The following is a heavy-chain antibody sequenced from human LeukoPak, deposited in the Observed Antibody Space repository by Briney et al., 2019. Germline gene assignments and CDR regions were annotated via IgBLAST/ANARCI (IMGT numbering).Heavy chain of an antibody. Sequence: GESLKISCKGSGYSFTSYWIGWVRQMPGKGLEWMGIIYPGDSDTRYSPSFQGQVTISADKSISTAYLQWSSLRASDTAMYYCARARVVPAAPFEGIDWFDPWGQGTLVTVSS. D-gene: IGHD2-2*01. V-gene: IGHV5-51*01. CDR1: GYSFTSYW. CDR2: IYPGDSDT. CDR3: ARARVVPAAPFEGIDWFDP. J-gene: IGHJ5*02.